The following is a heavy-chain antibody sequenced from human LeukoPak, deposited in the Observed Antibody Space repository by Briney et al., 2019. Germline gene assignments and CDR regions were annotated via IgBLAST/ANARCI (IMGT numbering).Heavy chain of an antibody. CDR1: GGSISSSSYY. Sequence: PSETLSLTCTVSGGSISSSSYYWGWIRQPPGKGLEWIGSIYYSGSTYYNPSLKSRVTISVDTSKNQFSLKLSSVTAADTAVYYCARVKPRGVNDVFDIWGQGTMVTVSS. J-gene: IGHJ3*02. V-gene: IGHV4-39*01. CDR2: IYYSGST. D-gene: IGHD3-10*01. CDR3: ARVKPRGVNDVFDI.